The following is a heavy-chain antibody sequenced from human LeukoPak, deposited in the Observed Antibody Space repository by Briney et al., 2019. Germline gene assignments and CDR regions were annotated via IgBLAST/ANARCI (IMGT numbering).Heavy chain of an antibody. D-gene: IGHD3-9*01. CDR2: INWNGGST. J-gene: IGHJ6*03. CDR1: GFTFDDYG. V-gene: IGHV3-20*04. CDR3: ARDAYYDITPPGYYYYYMDV. Sequence: GGSLRLSCAASGFTFDDYGMSWVRQAPGKGLEWVSGINWNGGSTGYADSVKGRFTISRDNTKNSLYLQMNSLRAEDTALYYCARDAYYDITPPGYYYYYMDVWGKGTTVTVSS.